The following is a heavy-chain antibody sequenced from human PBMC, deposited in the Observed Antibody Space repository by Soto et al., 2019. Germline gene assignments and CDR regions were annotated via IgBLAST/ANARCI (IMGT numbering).Heavy chain of an antibody. CDR2: IIPIFGTA. D-gene: IGHD3-22*01. J-gene: IGHJ6*02. V-gene: IGHV1-69*13. Sequence: SVKVSCKASGGTFSSYAISWVRQAPGQGLEWMGGIIPIFGTANYAQKFQGRVTITADESTSTAYMELSSLRSEDTAAYYCARDEYYYDSSGPNYGMDVWGQGTTVTVSS. CDR1: GGTFSSYA. CDR3: ARDEYYYDSSGPNYGMDV.